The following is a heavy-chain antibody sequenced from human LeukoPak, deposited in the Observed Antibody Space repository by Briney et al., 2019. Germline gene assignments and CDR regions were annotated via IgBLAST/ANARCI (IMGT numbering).Heavy chain of an antibody. CDR3: ARDRLWFGEPYMDV. D-gene: IGHD3-10*01. CDR2: IYYSGST. CDR1: GGSISSYY. J-gene: IGHJ6*03. V-gene: IGHV4-59*01. Sequence: SETLSLTCTVSGGSISSYYWSWIRQPPGKGLEWIGYIYYSGSTNYNPSLKSRVTISVDTSKNQFSLKLSSVTAADTAVYYCARDRLWFGEPYMDVWGKGTTVTVSS.